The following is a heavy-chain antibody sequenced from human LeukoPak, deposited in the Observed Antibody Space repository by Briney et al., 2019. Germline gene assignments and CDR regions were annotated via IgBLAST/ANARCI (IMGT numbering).Heavy chain of an antibody. CDR1: GYTFTSYG. J-gene: IGHJ3*02. CDR3: ARDKGYCSSTSCFDAFDI. D-gene: IGHD2-2*01. V-gene: IGHV1-18*01. CDR2: ISAYNGNT. Sequence: ASVKVSCKASGYTFTSYGISWVRQAPGQGLEWMGWISAYNGNTNYAQKLQGRVTMTTDTSTSTAYMELRSLRSDDTAVYYRARDKGYCSSTSCFDAFDIWGQGTMVTVSS.